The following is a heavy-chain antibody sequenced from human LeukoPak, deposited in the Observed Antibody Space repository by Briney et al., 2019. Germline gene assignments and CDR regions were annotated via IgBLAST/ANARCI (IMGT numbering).Heavy chain of an antibody. CDR1: GYTFTSYD. V-gene: IGHV1-8*01. CDR2: TNPNNGNT. Sequence: WASVTVSFKTSGYTFTSYDIMWVRQATGQGLEWMGWTNPNNGNTGYAQKFQGRVTMTSNTAISTAYMELSSLRSEDTAVYYCARPTSRPSRYYGMDVWGQGTTVTVSS. J-gene: IGHJ6*02. CDR3: ARPTSRPSRYYGMDV. D-gene: IGHD4-11*01.